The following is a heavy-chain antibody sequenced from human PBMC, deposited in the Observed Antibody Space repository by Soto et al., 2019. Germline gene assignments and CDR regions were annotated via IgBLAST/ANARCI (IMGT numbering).Heavy chain of an antibody. CDR1: GYSFMKYG. CDR2: ISPYSGYT. CDR3: AREASVLIPAAQPSRFDS. V-gene: IGHV1-18*01. J-gene: IGHJ4*02. D-gene: IGHD2-2*01. Sequence: ASVKVSCKGFGYSFMKYGINWVRQAPGQGLEWVGWISPYSGYTHSAQKFHGRLTLATDTAASTAYMELRILRSADTALYYCAREASVLIPAAQPSRFDSWGQGTLVTVS.